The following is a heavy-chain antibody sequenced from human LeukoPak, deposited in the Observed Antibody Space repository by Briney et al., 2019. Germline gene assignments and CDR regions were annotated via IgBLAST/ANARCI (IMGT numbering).Heavy chain of an antibody. CDR2: VHHSGST. CDR1: GYSLSSGYY. D-gene: IGHD4-23*01. CDR3: ASLYGGNSWNFDY. J-gene: IGHJ4*02. V-gene: IGHV4-38-2*01. Sequence: PSETLSLTCGVSGYSLSSGYYWGWIRQPPGKGLEWIGSVHHSGSTYYDPSLESRITISVDTSKNHFSLKLSSVTAADTAVYYCASLYGGNSWNFDYWGQGTLVTVSS.